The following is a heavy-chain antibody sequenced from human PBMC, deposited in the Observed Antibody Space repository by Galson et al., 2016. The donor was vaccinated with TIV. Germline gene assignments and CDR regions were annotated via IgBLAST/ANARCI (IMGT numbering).Heavy chain of an antibody. Sequence: SETLSLTCSVSGDSISNNLVYWTWIRQPAGKGLEWIGRIHSSGTTSYNPTLQSRVVISLDTSKGLFFLNLTSVNVADTATYYCTRGSRITGFGVVTRGWLDPWGQGTLVTVSS. J-gene: IGHJ5*02. V-gene: IGHV4-4*07. CDR2: IHSSGTT. CDR1: GDSISNNLVY. D-gene: IGHD3-3*01. CDR3: TRGSRITGFGVVTRGWLDP.